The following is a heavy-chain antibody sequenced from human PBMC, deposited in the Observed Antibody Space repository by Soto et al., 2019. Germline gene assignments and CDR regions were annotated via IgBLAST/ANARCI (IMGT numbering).Heavy chain of an antibody. V-gene: IGHV1-2*02. CDR3: ARPLLVFDGSGLARNYGMDV. CDR1: GYTFTGYY. J-gene: IGHJ6*02. D-gene: IGHD3-10*01. CDR2: INPNSGGT. Sequence: GASVKVSCKASGYTFTGYYMHWVRQAPGQGLEWMGWINPNSGGTNYAQKFQGRVTMTRDTSISTAYMELSRLRSDDTAVYYCARPLLVFDGSGLARNYGMDVWGQGTTVTVSS.